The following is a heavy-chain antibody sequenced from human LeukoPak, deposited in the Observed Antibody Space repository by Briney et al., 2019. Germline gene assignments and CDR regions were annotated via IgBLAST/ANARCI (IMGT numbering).Heavy chain of an antibody. CDR1: GGSISSYY. D-gene: IGHD4-17*01. V-gene: IGHV4-59*08. CDR3: ASDYAGHFDY. J-gene: IGHJ4*02. CDR2: IYYSGST. Sequence: PSETLSLTCTVSGGSISSYYWSWIRQPPGKGLEWIGYIYYSGSTNYNPSLKSRVTISVDTSKNQFSLKLSSVTAADTAVYYCASDYAGHFDYWGQGTLVTVSS.